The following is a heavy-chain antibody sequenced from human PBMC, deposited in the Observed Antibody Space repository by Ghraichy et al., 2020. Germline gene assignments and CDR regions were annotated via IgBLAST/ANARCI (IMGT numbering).Heavy chain of an antibody. CDR2: ISSSSGYP. D-gene: IGHD3-22*01. Sequence: GGSLRLSCAASGFTFSDYYMSWIRQAPGKGLEWVEYISSSSGYPVHADSVKGRFTISRDNAKDSLYLEMNSLRAEDTAIYYCARVEYSYQTNGYYYVDSWGQGALVTVSS. V-gene: IGHV3-11*06. CDR3: ARVEYSYQTNGYYYVDS. J-gene: IGHJ4*02. CDR1: GFTFSDYY.